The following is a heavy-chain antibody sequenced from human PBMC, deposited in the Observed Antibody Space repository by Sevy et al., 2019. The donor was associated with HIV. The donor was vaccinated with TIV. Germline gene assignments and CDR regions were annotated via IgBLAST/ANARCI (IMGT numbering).Heavy chain of an antibody. V-gene: IGHV3-21*01. CDR2: ISSSSSYI. D-gene: IGHD3-16*01. J-gene: IGHJ4*02. CDR1: GFTFSSYS. Sequence: RGSLRLSCAASGFTFSSYSMNWVRQAPGKGLEWVSSISSSSSYIYYADSVKGRFTISRDNAKNSLYLQMNSLRAEDTAVYYCARAPPGGTTNYWGQGTLVTVSS. CDR3: ARAPPGGTTNY.